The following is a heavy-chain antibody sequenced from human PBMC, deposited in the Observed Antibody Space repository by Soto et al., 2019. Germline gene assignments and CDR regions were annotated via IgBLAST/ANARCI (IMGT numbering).Heavy chain of an antibody. CDR1: SGSISSSNW. J-gene: IGHJ3*02. V-gene: IGHV4-4*02. Sequence: PSETLSLTCAVSSGSISSSNWWSWVRKPPGKGLEWIGEIYHSGSTNYNPSLKSRVTISVDKSTNQFSLKLSSVTAADTAVYYCAGGITVAGPSRDGFDIWGQGTMVTVSS. D-gene: IGHD6-19*01. CDR2: IYHSGST. CDR3: AGGITVAGPSRDGFDI.